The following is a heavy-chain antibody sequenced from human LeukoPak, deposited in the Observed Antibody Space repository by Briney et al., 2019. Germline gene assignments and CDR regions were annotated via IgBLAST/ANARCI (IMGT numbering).Heavy chain of an antibody. CDR2: INPNSGST. D-gene: IGHD6-13*01. J-gene: IGHJ6*02. CDR3: ARGPHLAAAWVYYYYGMDV. V-gene: IGHV1-2*06. Sequence: ASVKVSCKASGYTFTGYYMHWVRQAPGQGLEWMGRINPNSGSTNYAQKFQGRVTMTRDTSISTAYMELSRLRSDDTAVYYCARGPHLAAAWVYYYYGMDVWGQGTTVTVSS. CDR1: GYTFTGYY.